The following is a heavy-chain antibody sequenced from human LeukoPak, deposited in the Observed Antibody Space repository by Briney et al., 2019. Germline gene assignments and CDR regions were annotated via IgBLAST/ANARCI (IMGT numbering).Heavy chain of an antibody. CDR1: GGTFSSSA. Sequence: SVKVSCVASGGTFSSSAISWVRQAPGQGLEWMGGIIPIFGTANYAQKFQGRVTITADESTSTAYMELSSLRSEDTAVYYCARAHYDILTGASYYYYGMDVWGKGTTVTVSS. D-gene: IGHD3-9*01. J-gene: IGHJ6*04. CDR2: IIPIFGTA. CDR3: ARAHYDILTGASYYYYGMDV. V-gene: IGHV1-69*13.